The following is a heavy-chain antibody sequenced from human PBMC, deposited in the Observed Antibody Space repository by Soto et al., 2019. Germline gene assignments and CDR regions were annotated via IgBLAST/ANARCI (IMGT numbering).Heavy chain of an antibody. J-gene: IGHJ2*01. D-gene: IGHD2-2*01. V-gene: IGHV3-23*01. CDR3: ARKILGSTSRPNYWYFDP. CDR2: ISGGGDAT. CDR1: GFTFINYA. Sequence: EVQLLESGGGVVQPGGSLRLSCAGSGFTFINYAMNWVRQAPGKGLEWVSSISGGGDATFFADSVRGRFTISRDNSKNTVTLQMNSLGVDDTAVYYCARKILGSTSRPNYWYFDPWGRGTLVTVSS.